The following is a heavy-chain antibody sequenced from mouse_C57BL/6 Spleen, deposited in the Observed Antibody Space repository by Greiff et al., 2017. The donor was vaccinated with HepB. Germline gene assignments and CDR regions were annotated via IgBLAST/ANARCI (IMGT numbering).Heavy chain of an antibody. D-gene: IGHD3-2*02. CDR2: IDPSDSYT. Sequence: QVQLQQPGAELVKPGASVKLSCKASGYTFTSYWMQWVKQRPGQGLEWIGEIDPSDSYTNYNQKFKGKATMTVDTSSSTSYMQLSSLTSEDSAVYCCAGGTAQAPFAYWGQGTLVTVSA. V-gene: IGHV1-50*01. CDR3: AGGTAQAPFAY. J-gene: IGHJ3*01. CDR1: GYTFTSYW.